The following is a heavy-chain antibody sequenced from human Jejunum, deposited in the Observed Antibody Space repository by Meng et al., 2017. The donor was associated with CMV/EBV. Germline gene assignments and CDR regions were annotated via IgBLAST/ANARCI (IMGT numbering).Heavy chain of an antibody. CDR3: AREGTNSYYFDY. CDR2: IYESGRT. V-gene: IGHV4-30-4*01. CDR1: GDSISSGDSG. Sequence: CGVSGDSISSGDSGWSWIRQPPGKGLEWIGYIYESGRTSYNPSLESRVTISVDTSKNQFSMKVMSVTAADTAVYYCAREGTNSYYFDYWGQGTLVTVSS. J-gene: IGHJ4*02. D-gene: IGHD1-14*01.